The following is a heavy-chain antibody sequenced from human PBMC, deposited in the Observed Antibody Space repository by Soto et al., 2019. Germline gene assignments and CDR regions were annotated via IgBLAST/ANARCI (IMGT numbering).Heavy chain of an antibody. CDR2: LNPDGSIT. CDR1: GFTFSFYW. J-gene: IGHJ4*02. CDR3: VRDLGHCGEGSCSS. Sequence: GSLRLSCAASGFTFSFYWMNWVRQVPGKGLVWVSRLNPDGSITKYADSVKGRFTISRDNAKNTLYLQMNSLGAEVTAVYYCVRDLGHCGEGSCSSWGQGTLVTVS. V-gene: IGHV3-74*01. D-gene: IGHD2-21*01.